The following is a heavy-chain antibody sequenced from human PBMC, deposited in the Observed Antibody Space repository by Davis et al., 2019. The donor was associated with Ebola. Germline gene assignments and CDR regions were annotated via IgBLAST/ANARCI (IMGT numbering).Heavy chain of an antibody. Sequence: HTGGSLRLSCAASGFTFNNYWMHWVRQGPGKGLVWISRIDTDGVTTTYADSVKGRFTVYRDNSKNTLYLQMNSLRAEDTAVYYCAKDVRGPTNHLIDYWGQGTLVTVSS. CDR2: IDTDGVTT. CDR3: AKDVRGPTNHLIDY. J-gene: IGHJ4*02. D-gene: IGHD1-14*01. CDR1: GFTFNNYW. V-gene: IGHV3-74*01.